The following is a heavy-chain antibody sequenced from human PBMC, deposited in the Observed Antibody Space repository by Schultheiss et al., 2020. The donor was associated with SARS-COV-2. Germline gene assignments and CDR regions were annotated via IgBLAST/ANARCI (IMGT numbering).Heavy chain of an antibody. D-gene: IGHD3-3*01. J-gene: IGHJ4*02. V-gene: IGHV3-30*04. CDR2: IPYDGSNK. CDR3: ASGFYDFWSGYYKDDY. CDR1: GFTFSSYV. Sequence: GESLKISCAASGFTFSSYVMHWVRQAPGKGLEWVAIIPYDGSNKYYADSVEGRFTISRDNFKNTLYLQMNSLGAEDTAVYYCASGFYDFWSGYYKDDYWGRGTLVTVSS.